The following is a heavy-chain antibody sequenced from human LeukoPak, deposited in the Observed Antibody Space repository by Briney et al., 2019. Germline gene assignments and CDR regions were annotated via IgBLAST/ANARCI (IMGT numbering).Heavy chain of an antibody. D-gene: IGHD6-13*01. CDR3: AKGTSSWHEFDS. CDR2: ISGSGGST. V-gene: IGHV3-23*01. CDR1: GFTFSSYA. Sequence: GGSLRLSCAASGFTFSSYAMSWVRQAPGKGLEWVSAISGSGGSTYYADSVKGRFTISRDNSKNYLYLQMNSLRAEDTALYYCAKGTSSWHEFDSWGQGALVTVSS. J-gene: IGHJ4*02.